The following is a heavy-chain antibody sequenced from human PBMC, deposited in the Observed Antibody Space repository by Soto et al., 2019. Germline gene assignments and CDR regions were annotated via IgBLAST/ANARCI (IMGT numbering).Heavy chain of an antibody. J-gene: IGHJ6*02. Sequence: SETLSLTCTVSGGSISSYYWSWIRQPPGKGLKWIGYIYYSGITNYNPSLKSRVTISVDTSKNHFSLKLSSVTAADTAVYYCARYKSNYYYGMDVWGQGTTVTVSS. V-gene: IGHV4-59*01. CDR2: IYYSGIT. CDR3: ARYKSNYYYGMDV. CDR1: GGSISSYY. D-gene: IGHD1-20*01.